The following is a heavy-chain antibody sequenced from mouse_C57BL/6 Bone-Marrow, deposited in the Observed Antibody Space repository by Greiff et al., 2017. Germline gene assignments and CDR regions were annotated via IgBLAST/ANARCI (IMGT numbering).Heavy chain of an antibody. D-gene: IGHD2-2*01. V-gene: IGHV5-6*01. CDR1: GFTFSSYG. J-gene: IGHJ2*01. CDR2: ISSGGSYT. CDR3: ACAGYHTHYFDY. Sequence: EVHLVESGGDLVKPGGSLKLSCAASGFTFSSYGMSWVRQTPDKRLEWVATISSGGSYTYYPDSVKGRFTISRDNAKNTLYLQMSSLKSEDTAMYCCACAGYHTHYFDYWGQGTTLTVSS.